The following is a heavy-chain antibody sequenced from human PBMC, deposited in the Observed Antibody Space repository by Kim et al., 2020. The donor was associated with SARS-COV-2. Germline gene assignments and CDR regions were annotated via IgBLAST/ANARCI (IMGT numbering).Heavy chain of an antibody. CDR1: GFSLSTNGMC. J-gene: IGHJ4*02. CDR2: IDWDDDK. V-gene: IGHV2-70*17. D-gene: IGHD5-18*01. CDR3: ARIQVGGYTYLFDS. Sequence: SGPTLVNPTQTLTLTCTFSGFSLSTNGMCVSWIRQPPGKALEWLARIDWDDDKFYSTSLETRLTISKDTAKNQVVLTMTNMDPVDTATYYCARIQVGGYTYLFDSWGRGALVTVSS.